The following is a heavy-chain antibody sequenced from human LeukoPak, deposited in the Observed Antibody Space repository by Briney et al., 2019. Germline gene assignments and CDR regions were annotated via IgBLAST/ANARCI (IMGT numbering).Heavy chain of an antibody. Sequence: GGSLRLSCAASGFTVSSNYMSWVRQAPGKGLEWVSVIHSGGSTYYADSVKGRFTISRDNSKNTLYLQMDSLRAEDSAVYYCASRSRAYNAFDIWGQGIMVTVSS. J-gene: IGHJ3*02. CDR3: ASRSRAYNAFDI. V-gene: IGHV3-53*01. CDR2: IHSGGST. CDR1: GFTVSSNY. D-gene: IGHD3-16*01.